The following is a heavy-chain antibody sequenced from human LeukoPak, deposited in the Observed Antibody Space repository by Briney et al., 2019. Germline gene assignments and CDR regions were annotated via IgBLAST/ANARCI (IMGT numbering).Heavy chain of an antibody. Sequence: GASVKVSCKASGYTFTSYGISWVRQAPGQGLEWMGWISAYNGNTNYAQKFQGRVTITADESTSTAYMELSSLRSEDTAVYYCARDSPVSPGYYITRFDYWGQGTLVTVSS. CDR3: ARDSPVSPGYYITRFDY. V-gene: IGHV1-18*01. CDR1: GYTFTSYG. D-gene: IGHD3-9*01. CDR2: ISAYNGNT. J-gene: IGHJ4*02.